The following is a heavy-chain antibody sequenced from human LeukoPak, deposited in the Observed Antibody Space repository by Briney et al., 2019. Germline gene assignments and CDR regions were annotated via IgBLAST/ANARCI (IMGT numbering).Heavy chain of an antibody. V-gene: IGHV3-48*03. CDR3: AKDPSYNWNYLTY. D-gene: IGHD1-20*01. Sequence: GGSLRLSCAASGFTFSSYEMNWVRQAPGKGLEWVSYISSSSSTIYYADSVKGRFTISRDNAKNTLYLQMNSLRAEDTAVYYCAKDPSYNWNYLTYWGQGTLVTVSS. CDR1: GFTFSSYE. CDR2: ISSSSSTI. J-gene: IGHJ4*02.